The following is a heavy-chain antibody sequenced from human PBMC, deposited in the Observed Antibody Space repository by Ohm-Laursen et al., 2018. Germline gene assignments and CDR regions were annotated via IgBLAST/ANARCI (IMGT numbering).Heavy chain of an antibody. CDR1: GFTFSNYG. V-gene: IGHV3-30*03. CDR2: ISKDGDNK. Sequence: SLRLSCAASGFTFSNYGMLWVRQAPGKGLEWVTVISKDGDNKFYSDSVKGRFTISRDNSKNTLYLQMNSLRAEDTAVYYCAREHRAFDYWGQGTLVTVSS. CDR3: AREHRAFDY. J-gene: IGHJ4*02.